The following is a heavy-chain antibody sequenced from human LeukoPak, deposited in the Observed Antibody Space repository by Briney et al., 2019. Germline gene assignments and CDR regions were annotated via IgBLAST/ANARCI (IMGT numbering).Heavy chain of an antibody. J-gene: IGHJ4*02. V-gene: IGHV4-59*01. CDR1: GGSISSYY. D-gene: IGHD2-21*01. CDR2: IYHSGST. CDR3: SRGFGDYYYFDY. Sequence: SESLSLTCTVSGGSISSYYWSWVRQPPGKGLEWIWYIYHSGSTNYNPSLKSRVTISADSSKNQCALKLSPVTAADTAAYYCSRGFGDYYYFDYWGQGTLVTVSS.